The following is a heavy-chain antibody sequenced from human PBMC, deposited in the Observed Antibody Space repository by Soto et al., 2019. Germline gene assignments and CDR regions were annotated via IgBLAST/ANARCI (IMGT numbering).Heavy chain of an antibody. CDR3: ASIYDSSGYYYGNNWFDP. CDR1: GGSISSGDYY. Sequence: LSLTCTVSGGSISSGDYYWSWIRQHPGKGLEWIGYIYYSGSTYYNPSLKSRVTISVDTSKIQFSLKLSSVTAADTAVYYCASIYDSSGYYYGNNWFDPWGQGTLVTVSS. D-gene: IGHD3-22*01. J-gene: IGHJ5*02. CDR2: IYYSGST. V-gene: IGHV4-31*03.